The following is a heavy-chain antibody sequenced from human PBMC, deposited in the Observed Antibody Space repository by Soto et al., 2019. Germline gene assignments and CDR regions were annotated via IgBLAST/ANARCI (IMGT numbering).Heavy chain of an antibody. CDR2: ISGNGGST. D-gene: IGHD6-6*01. CDR1: GFTFSSYA. Sequence: GSLRLSCAASGFTFSSYAMSWVRQAPGRGLEWVSIISGNGGSTYYAASVKGRFTISRDSTKNTLYLQMDSLTAEDTAVYYCAKGSEFSNSYTLDFDFWGQGALVTVSS. J-gene: IGHJ4*02. CDR3: AKGSEFSNSYTLDFDF. V-gene: IGHV3-23*01.